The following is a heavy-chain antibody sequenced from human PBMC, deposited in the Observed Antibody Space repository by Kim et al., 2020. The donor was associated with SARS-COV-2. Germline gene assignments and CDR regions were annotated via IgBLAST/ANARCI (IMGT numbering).Heavy chain of an antibody. CDR3: AKEGERSSWYRYYYYYYG. CDR2: ISYDGSNK. CDR1: GFTFSSYG. D-gene: IGHD6-13*01. Sequence: GGSLRLSCAASGFTFSSYGMHWVRQAPGKGLEWVAGISYDGSNKYYADAVKGRFTISRDNSKNTLYLQMKILRAEDTAVYYCAKEGERSSWYRYYYYYYG. V-gene: IGHV3-30*18. J-gene: IGHJ6*01.